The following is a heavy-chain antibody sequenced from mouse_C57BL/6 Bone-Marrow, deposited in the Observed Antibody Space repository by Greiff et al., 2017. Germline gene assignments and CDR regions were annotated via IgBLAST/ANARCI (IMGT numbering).Heavy chain of an antibody. J-gene: IGHJ4*01. V-gene: IGHV1-15*01. Sequence: QVQLKESGAELVRPGASLTLSCKASGYTFTDYEMHWVKQTPVHDLEWFGAIDPDTGGTAYNQKFKGKAILTADKSSSTAYMEHLILTSEDSAVYYCTREGWLLYYARDYWGQGTSVTVSS. CDR2: IDPDTGGT. CDR1: GYTFTDYE. CDR3: TREGWLLYYARDY. D-gene: IGHD2-3*01.